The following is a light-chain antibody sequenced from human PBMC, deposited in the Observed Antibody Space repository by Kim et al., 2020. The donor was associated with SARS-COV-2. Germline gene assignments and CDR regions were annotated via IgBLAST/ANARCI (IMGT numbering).Light chain of an antibody. CDR3: QKFYAAPTT. CDR1: RSVLYSSNTKNY. J-gene: IGKJ5*01. V-gene: IGKV4-1*01. Sequence: GCINGKSSRSVLYSSNTKNYFAWYKKNPGKLHMLLIYWASTRESGVQDRFSGRGSGTDFTLSISTLQADDVAVYSCQKFYAAPTTFG. CDR2: WAS.